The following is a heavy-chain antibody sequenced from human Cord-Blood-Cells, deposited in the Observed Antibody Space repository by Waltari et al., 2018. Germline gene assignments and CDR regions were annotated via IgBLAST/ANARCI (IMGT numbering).Heavy chain of an antibody. Sequence: QVQLVPSGAEVKKPGASVKVSCKASGSTFTSYGISWVRHAPGQGLEWMGWISAYNGNTNYAQKLQGRVTMTTDTSTSTAYMELRSLRSDDTAVYYCARLPPTNGIAVAGYFDYWGQGTLVTVSS. V-gene: IGHV1-18*01. CDR1: GSTFTSYG. CDR2: ISAYNGNT. CDR3: ARLPPTNGIAVAGYFDY. D-gene: IGHD6-19*01. J-gene: IGHJ4*02.